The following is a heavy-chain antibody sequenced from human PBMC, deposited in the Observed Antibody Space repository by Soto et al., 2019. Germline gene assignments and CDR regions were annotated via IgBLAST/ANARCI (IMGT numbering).Heavy chain of an antibody. V-gene: IGHV4-4*02. D-gene: IGHD2-15*01. Sequence: SETLSLTCAVSGGSTSSSNWWSWVRQPPGKGLEWIGEIYHSGSTNYNPSLKSRVTISVDKSKNQFSLKLSSVTAADTAVYYCARGVPYCSGGSCYPKPYGMDVWGQGTTVTVSS. CDR2: IYHSGST. CDR3: ARGVPYCSGGSCYPKPYGMDV. J-gene: IGHJ6*02. CDR1: GGSTSSSNW.